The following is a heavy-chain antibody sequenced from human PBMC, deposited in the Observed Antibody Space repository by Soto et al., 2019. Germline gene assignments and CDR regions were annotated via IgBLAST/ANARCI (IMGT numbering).Heavy chain of an antibody. CDR1: GGSISSYY. CDR3: ARLSSSWSNFDY. CDR2: IYYSGST. V-gene: IGHV4-59*08. Sequence: QVQLQESGPGLVKPSETLSLTCTISGGSISSYYWSWIRQPPGKGLEWIGYIYYSGSTNYNPSLKSRVTISVDTSKNQFSLKLSSVTAADTAVYYCARLSSSWSNFDYWGQGTLVTVSS. J-gene: IGHJ4*02. D-gene: IGHD6-13*01.